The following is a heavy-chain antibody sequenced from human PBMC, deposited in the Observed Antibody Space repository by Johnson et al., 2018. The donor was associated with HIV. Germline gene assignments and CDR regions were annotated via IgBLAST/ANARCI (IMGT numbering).Heavy chain of an antibody. CDR3: ARGRGALDI. V-gene: IGHV3-30-3*01. CDR2: IAYDGSNR. J-gene: IGHJ3*02. CDR1: EFTFSTYT. Sequence: VQLVESGGGVVQPGRSLRLSCAASEFTFSTYTVHWVRQAPGKGLEWVAVIAYDGSNRYYADSVKGRFTISRDNSKNTLYLQMKSLRAEDTAVYYCARGRGALDIWGLGTMVTVSS. D-gene: IGHD3-16*01.